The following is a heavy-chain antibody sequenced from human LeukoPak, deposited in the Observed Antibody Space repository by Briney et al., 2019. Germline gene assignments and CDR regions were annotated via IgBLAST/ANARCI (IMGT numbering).Heavy chain of an antibody. CDR3: ARDQGRDGYTLDY. V-gene: IGHV3-11*05. Sequence: PGRSLRLSCAASGFTFSDYYMSWIRQAPGKGLEWVSYISSSSSYTNYADSVKGRFTISRDNAKNSLYLQMNSLRAEDTAVYYCARDQGRDGYTLDYWGQGTLVTVSS. J-gene: IGHJ4*02. CDR2: ISSSSSYT. CDR1: GFTFSDYY. D-gene: IGHD5-24*01.